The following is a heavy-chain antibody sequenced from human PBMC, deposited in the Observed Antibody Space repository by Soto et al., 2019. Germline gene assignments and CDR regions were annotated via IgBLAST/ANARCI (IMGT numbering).Heavy chain of an antibody. CDR3: ARQLANGPWPWMGY. D-gene: IGHD3-3*02. V-gene: IGHV4-59*08. CDR1: GGSINSYY. J-gene: IGHJ4*02. CDR2: IYYSGST. Sequence: SETLSLTCTVSGGSINSYYWSWIRQPPGKGLEWIGYIYYSGSTSYNPSLKSRVTISVATSKNQFSLKLSSVTAADTAVYYCARQLANGPWPWMGYWGQGTLVTVSS.